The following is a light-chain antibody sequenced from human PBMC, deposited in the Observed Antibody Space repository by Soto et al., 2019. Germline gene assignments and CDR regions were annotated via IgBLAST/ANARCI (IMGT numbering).Light chain of an antibody. CDR1: SSDVGGSDY. V-gene: IGLV2-8*01. CDR2: GVN. J-gene: IGLJ1*01. CDR3: SSYAGRNKYV. Sequence: QSVLTQPPSASGSPGQSVTISCTGTSSDVGGSDYVSWYQQHPGKAPKLMIYGVNKRPSGVPDRFSGSKSGYTASLTVSGLQADDEAEYYCSSYAGRNKYVFGTGTKVTVL.